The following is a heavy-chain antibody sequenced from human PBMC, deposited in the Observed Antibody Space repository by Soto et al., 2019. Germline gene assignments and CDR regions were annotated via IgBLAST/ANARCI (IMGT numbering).Heavy chain of an antibody. Sequence: SETLSLTCSVSGGSINSYYWSWIRQPPGKGLEWIGQIYYTGSTNYNPSLKGRVTISVDRSKNQFSLRLSSVTAADTAVYYCAVGKTTLYNWFDPWGQGTLVTV. D-gene: IGHD1-26*01. V-gene: IGHV4-59*08. CDR3: AVGKTTLYNWFDP. CDR2: IYYTGST. J-gene: IGHJ5*02. CDR1: GGSINSYY.